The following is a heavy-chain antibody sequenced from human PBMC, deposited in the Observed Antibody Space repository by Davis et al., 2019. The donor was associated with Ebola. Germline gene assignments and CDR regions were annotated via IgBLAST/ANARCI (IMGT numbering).Heavy chain of an antibody. Sequence: GESLKISCAASGFTFGSYAMHWVRQAPGKGLEWVAVISYDGSNKYYADSVKGRFTISRDNSKNTLYLQMNSLRAEDTAVYYCARGGFGGGYDLEYYYYYGMDVWGQGTTVTVSS. D-gene: IGHD5-12*01. CDR2: ISYDGSNK. CDR1: GFTFGSYA. CDR3: ARGGFGGGYDLEYYYYYGMDV. V-gene: IGHV3-30-3*01. J-gene: IGHJ6*02.